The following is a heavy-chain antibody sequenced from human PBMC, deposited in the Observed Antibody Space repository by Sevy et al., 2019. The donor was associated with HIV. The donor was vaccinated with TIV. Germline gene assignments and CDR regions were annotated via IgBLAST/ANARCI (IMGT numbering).Heavy chain of an antibody. D-gene: IGHD3-22*01. CDR2: ISHDGINE. CDR3: ARALLGYYYDSSGYYLFDY. J-gene: IGHJ4*02. Sequence: GGSLRLSCIGSGFSFSYYGIHWVRQSPGKGLDWVALISHDGINEYYADSVKGRFTISRDNSKNTLYLQMNSLRAEDTAVYYCARALLGYYYDSSGYYLFDYWGQGTLVTVSS. CDR1: GFSFSYYG. V-gene: IGHV3-30*03.